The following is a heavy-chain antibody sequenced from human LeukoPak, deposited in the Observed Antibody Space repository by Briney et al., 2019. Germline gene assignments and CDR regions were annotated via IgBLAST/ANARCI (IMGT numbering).Heavy chain of an antibody. D-gene: IGHD5-12*01. CDR1: GFAFSTYS. Sequence: GGSLRLSCAASGFAFSTYSMNWVRQAPGKGLEWVSSVSRSSRFIFYADSVQGRFTISRDDAKDSLFLQMNSLRAEDTAVYYCARVSAAFDYFFDSWGQGTLVTVSS. V-gene: IGHV3-21*01. J-gene: IGHJ4*02. CDR2: VSRSSRFI. CDR3: ARVSAAFDYFFDS.